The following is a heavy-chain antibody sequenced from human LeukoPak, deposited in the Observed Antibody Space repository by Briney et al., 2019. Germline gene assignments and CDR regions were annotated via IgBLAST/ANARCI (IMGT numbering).Heavy chain of an antibody. J-gene: IGHJ4*02. D-gene: IGHD3-22*01. CDR3: AKGSSDSWYSALEY. CDR1: GFSFNSAP. V-gene: IGHV3-23*01. CDR2: VSSSGANT. Sequence: PGGSLRLSCAASGFSFNSAPMTWVRQAPGKGLEWVSLVSSSGANTYYADSVKGRFTISRDNSKNTVYLQMNSLRVEDTAVYYCAKGSSDSWYSALEYWGQGTLVTVSS.